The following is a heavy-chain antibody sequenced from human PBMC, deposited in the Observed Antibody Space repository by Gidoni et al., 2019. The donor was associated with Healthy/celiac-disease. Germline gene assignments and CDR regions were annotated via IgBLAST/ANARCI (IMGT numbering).Heavy chain of an antibody. CDR3: ARGGGYCSGGSCPLDY. D-gene: IGHD2-15*01. Sequence: QVQLVESGGGVVQPGRSLRLSCAASGFTFSSYGMHWVRQAPGKGLEWVAVIWYDGSNKYYADSVKGRFTISRDNSKNTLYLQMNSLRAEDTAEYYCARGGGYCSGGSCPLDYWGQGTLVTVSS. CDR1: GFTFSSYG. V-gene: IGHV3-33*01. J-gene: IGHJ4*02. CDR2: IWYDGSNK.